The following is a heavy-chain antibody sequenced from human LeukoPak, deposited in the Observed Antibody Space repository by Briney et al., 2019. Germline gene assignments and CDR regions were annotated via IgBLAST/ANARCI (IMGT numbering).Heavy chain of an antibody. J-gene: IGHJ4*02. Sequence: GASLRLSCVDSGFTFSSFAMSWVRQAPGRGLEWVSTISSSGSTTYYIDSVKGRFTISRDNSRNTLYLQLNSLRGEDTAVYYCAREPPAFDYWGQGTLVTVS. V-gene: IGHV3-23*01. CDR3: AREPPAFDY. CDR2: ISSSGSTT. CDR1: GFTFSSFA.